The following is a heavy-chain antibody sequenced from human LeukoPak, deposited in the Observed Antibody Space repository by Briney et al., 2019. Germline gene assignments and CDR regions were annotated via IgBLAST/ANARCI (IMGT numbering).Heavy chain of an antibody. D-gene: IGHD6-13*01. CDR2: INHSGST. Sequence: PSETLSLTCAVYGRSFSGYYWSWIRQPPGKGLEWIGEINHSGSTNYNPSLKSRVTISVDTSKNQFSLKLSSVTAADTAVYYCARGVAAAGPDYYYYYMDVWGKGTTVTVSS. CDR1: GRSFSGYY. CDR3: ARGVAAAGPDYYYYYMDV. V-gene: IGHV4-34*01. J-gene: IGHJ6*03.